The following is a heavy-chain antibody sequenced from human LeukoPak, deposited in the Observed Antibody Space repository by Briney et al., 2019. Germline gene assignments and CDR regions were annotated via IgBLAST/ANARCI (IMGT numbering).Heavy chain of an antibody. CDR3: TTALRVAAKYFQH. CDR2: IKSKTDGGTT. Sequence: GGSLRLSCAASGFTFSNAWMSWVRQAPGKGLEWVGRIKSKTDGGTTDYAAPVKGRFTISRDDSKNTLYLQMNSLKTEDTAVYYCTTALRVAAKYFQHWGQGTLVTVSS. J-gene: IGHJ1*01. CDR1: GFTFSNAW. V-gene: IGHV3-15*01. D-gene: IGHD2-15*01.